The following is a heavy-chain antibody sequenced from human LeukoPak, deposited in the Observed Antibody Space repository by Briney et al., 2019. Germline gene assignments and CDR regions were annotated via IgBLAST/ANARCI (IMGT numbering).Heavy chain of an antibody. V-gene: IGHV1-24*01. CDR1: GYTLTELS. CDR2: FNPEDGET. J-gene: IGHJ4*02. D-gene: IGHD3-22*01. CDR3: ATVGTYYYDSSGLDY. Sequence: ASVKDSCKVSGYTLTELSMHWVRQAPGKGLEWMGGFNPEDGETIYAQKFQGRVTMTEDTSTDTAYMELSSLRSEYTAVYYCATVGTYYYDSSGLDYWGQGTLVTVSS.